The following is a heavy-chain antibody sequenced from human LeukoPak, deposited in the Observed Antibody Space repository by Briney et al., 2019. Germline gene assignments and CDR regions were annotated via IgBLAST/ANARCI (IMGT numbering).Heavy chain of an antibody. V-gene: IGHV4-38-2*01. J-gene: IGHJ4*02. Sequence: SETLSLTCAVSGYSISSGYYWGWIRQPPGKGLEWIGSIYHSGSTYYNPSLKSRVTISVDTSKNQFSLKLSSVTAADTAVYYCAGHGGGKGVPFDYWGQGTLVTVSS. D-gene: IGHD3-16*01. CDR2: IYHSGST. CDR1: GYSISSGYY. CDR3: AGHGGGKGVPFDY.